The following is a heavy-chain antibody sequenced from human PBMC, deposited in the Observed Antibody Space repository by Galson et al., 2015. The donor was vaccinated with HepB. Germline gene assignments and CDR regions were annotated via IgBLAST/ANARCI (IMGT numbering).Heavy chain of an antibody. J-gene: IGHJ4*02. CDR2: ISSRSTFI. Sequence: SLRLSCAASGFTFTNYSITWVRQAPGKGLEWVSSISSRSTFIFYADSVKGRFTLSRDNSKNTLYLQMNSLRAEDTAVYYCAKDRGSYYTGPDYWGQGTLVTVSS. CDR1: GFTFTNYS. D-gene: IGHD1-26*01. V-gene: IGHV3-21*01. CDR3: AKDRGSYYTGPDY.